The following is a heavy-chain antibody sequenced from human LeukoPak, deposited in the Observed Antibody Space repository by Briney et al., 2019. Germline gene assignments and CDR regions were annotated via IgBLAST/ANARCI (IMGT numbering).Heavy chain of an antibody. CDR1: GGTFSSYT. D-gene: IGHD4-17*01. J-gene: IGHJ4*02. V-gene: IGHV1-69*02. CDR2: IIPILGIA. Sequence: GASVKVSCKAPGGTFSSYTISWVRQAPGQGLEWMGRIIPILGIANYAQKFQGRVTITADKSTSTAYMELSSLRSEDTAVYYCARQTTVTTNLDYWGQGTLVTVSS. CDR3: ARQTTVTTNLDY.